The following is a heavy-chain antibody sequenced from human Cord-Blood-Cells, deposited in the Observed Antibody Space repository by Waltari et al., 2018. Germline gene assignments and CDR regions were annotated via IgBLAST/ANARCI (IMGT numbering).Heavy chain of an antibody. CDR2: IYYSVSN. CDR1: GGSISTSSYY. J-gene: IGHJ6*03. Sequence: QLQLQESGPGLVKSSETLSLTCTVSGGSISTSSYYLACIRQPPGQGLEWIGSIYYSVSNYYSPAVKSQVTLSVDTSKNQFSLKRRSVAAAETAVYYCARQQSGFLEWLLNRNYYYYYMDVWGKGTTVTVSS. D-gene: IGHD3-3*01. V-gene: IGHV4-39*01. CDR3: ARQQSGFLEWLLNRNYYYYYMDV.